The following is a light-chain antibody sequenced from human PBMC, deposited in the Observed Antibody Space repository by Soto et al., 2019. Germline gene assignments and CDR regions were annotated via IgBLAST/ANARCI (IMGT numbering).Light chain of an antibody. CDR3: SSYTSSSTLV. Sequence: QSVLTQPASVSGSPGQSITISCTGTSSDVGGYNYVSWYQQHPGKAPKLMIYDVSNRPSGVSNRFSGSKSGNTASLTISGLQADDEADYYCSSYTSSSTLVFGTGTKVTVL. J-gene: IGLJ1*01. CDR1: SSDVGGYNY. CDR2: DVS. V-gene: IGLV2-14*01.